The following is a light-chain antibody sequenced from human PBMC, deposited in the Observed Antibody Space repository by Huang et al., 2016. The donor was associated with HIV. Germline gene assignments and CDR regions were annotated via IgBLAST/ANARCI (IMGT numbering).Light chain of an antibody. Sequence: EIVMTQSPATLSMFPGGRVTLSCRASQSVCTKLAWYQQRRGQAPSLLMYDASTRATGIPARFSGGGSWTEFTLTITSLQSDDFAVYYCQQYSNWPPWTFGQGTEVEVK. CDR2: DAS. CDR3: QQYSNWPPWT. CDR1: QSVCTK. J-gene: IGKJ1*01. V-gene: IGKV3-15*01.